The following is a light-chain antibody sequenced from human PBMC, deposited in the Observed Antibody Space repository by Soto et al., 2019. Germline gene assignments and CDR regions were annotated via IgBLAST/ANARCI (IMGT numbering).Light chain of an antibody. Sequence: QSVLTQPASVSGSPGQSITIFCTGTSSDVGAYNYVSWYQQHPGTAPKPIIYDVTIRPSGVSDRFSGSKSGNTASLSISGLQAEDEADYYCSSYTTSTTLIVFGTGTKVTV. CDR2: DVT. V-gene: IGLV2-14*01. CDR3: SSYTTSTTLIV. J-gene: IGLJ1*01. CDR1: SSDVGAYNY.